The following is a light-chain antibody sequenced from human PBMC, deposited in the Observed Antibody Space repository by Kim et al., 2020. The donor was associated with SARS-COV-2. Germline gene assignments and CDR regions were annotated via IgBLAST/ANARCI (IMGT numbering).Light chain of an antibody. CDR2: VERSGSY. Sequence: QPVLTQSSSASASLGSSVKLTCTLSSGHSGYSIAWHQQKPGKAPWSLMKVERSGSYNKGSGFPDRFSGSSSGADRYLTISNLQSEDEADYYCETWDSNTHRVFGGGTQLTVL. CDR1: SGHSGYS. J-gene: IGLJ3*02. V-gene: IGLV4-60*03. CDR3: ETWDSNTHRV.